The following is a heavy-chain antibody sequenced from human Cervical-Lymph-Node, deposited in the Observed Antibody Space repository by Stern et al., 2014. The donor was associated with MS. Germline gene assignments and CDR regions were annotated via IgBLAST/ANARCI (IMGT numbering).Heavy chain of an antibody. CDR3: ARDFVDTAMITRSDYLDS. CDR1: GYTLTNYT. Sequence: VQLVESGAELKEPGASVKVSCKASGYTLTNYTMNWVRQAPGQALEWMGWINTNTSNSQYAHGFTGRFVFSLDTSVSTAYLHISSLEAEDTAVYYCARDFVDTAMITRSDYLDSWGQGTLVTVSS. J-gene: IGHJ4*02. CDR2: INTNTSNS. D-gene: IGHD5-18*01. V-gene: IGHV7-4-1*02.